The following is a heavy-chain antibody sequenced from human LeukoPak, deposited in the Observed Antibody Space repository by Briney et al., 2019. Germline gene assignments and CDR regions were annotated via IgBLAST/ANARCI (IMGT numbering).Heavy chain of an antibody. J-gene: IGHJ3*02. CDR3: ARGFRFPYAFDI. Sequence: PSETLSLTCTVSGCSISSGSYYWSWTRQPAGTGLEWIGRNYTSGSTNYNPSLESRVTISVDTSKNQFSLKLSSVTAADTAVYYCARGFRFPYAFDIWGQGTMVTVSS. D-gene: IGHD3-16*02. CDR2: NYTSGST. V-gene: IGHV4-61*02. CDR1: GCSISSGSYY.